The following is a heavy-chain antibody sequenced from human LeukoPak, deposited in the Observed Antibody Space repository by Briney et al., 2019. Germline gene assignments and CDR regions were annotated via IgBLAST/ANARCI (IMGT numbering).Heavy chain of an antibody. CDR3: ARGLKLTVTNVLEFDY. J-gene: IGHJ4*02. CDR1: PGSFSAHY. Sequence: SETLSLTCTVYPGSFSAHYWSWLRQPPGKGLEWIGEINHSGGTNYNPSLKSRVTISLDTSKNQFSLKLSSVTAADTAMYYCARGLKLTVTNVLEFDYWGQGSLVTVSS. V-gene: IGHV4-34*01. CDR2: INHSGGT. D-gene: IGHD4-17*01.